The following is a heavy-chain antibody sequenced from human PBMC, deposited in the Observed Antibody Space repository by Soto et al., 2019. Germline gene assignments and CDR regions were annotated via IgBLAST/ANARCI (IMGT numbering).Heavy chain of an antibody. CDR1: GFTFSDYY. J-gene: IGHJ6*03. Sequence: QVQLVESGGGLVKPGGSLRLSCAASGFTFSDYYMSWIRQAPGKGLEWVSYISSSGSTIYYADSVKGRFTISRDNAKNSVYLQMNSQSPEDAAVYYCARVGGAWYYYSHMDVWGKGTTVTVSS. CDR3: ARVGGAWYYYSHMDV. CDR2: ISSSGSTI. V-gene: IGHV3-11*01.